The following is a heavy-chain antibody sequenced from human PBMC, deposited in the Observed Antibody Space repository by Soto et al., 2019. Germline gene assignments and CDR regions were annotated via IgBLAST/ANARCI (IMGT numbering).Heavy chain of an antibody. CDR1: GFTFDDYA. D-gene: IGHD2-2*01. V-gene: IGHV3-9*01. CDR2: FSWNSGSI. CDR3: AKVGCSITSCYALDY. Sequence: EVQLVESGGGLVQPGRSLRLSCAASGFTFDDYAMHWVRQAPGKGLEWVSGFSWNSGSIVYADSVKGRFTISRDNAKNSLYLQMISLRAEDTALYYCAKVGCSITSCYALDYWGQGTLVTVSS. J-gene: IGHJ4*02.